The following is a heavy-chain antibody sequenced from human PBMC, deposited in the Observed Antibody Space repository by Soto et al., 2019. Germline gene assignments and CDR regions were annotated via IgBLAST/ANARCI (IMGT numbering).Heavy chain of an antibody. CDR2: IDSNGGT. Sequence: QVQLQESGPGLVKPSETLSLTCAVSSDSVTSGWWSWVRQPPGKGLEWIGQIDSNGGTEYNPSLTSRVTISVDKAKNQLSLKVGSVTAADTAVYYCIRHGSYCRGVWGKWTTVTVSS. V-gene: IGHV4-4*02. CDR1: SDSVTSGW. J-gene: IGHJ6*03. CDR3: IRHGSYCRGV.